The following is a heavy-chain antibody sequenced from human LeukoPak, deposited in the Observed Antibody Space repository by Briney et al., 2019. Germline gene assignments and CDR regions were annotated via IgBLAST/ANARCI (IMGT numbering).Heavy chain of an antibody. Sequence: SETLSLTCTVSGGSISSYYWSWIRQPAGKGLEWIGRIYTSGSTNYNPSRKSRVTMSVDTSKNQFSLKLSSVTAADTAVYYCARVGMTTVTNSWFDPWGQGTLVTVSS. J-gene: IGHJ5*02. V-gene: IGHV4-4*07. D-gene: IGHD4-17*01. CDR1: GGSISSYY. CDR2: IYTSGST. CDR3: ARVGMTTVTNSWFDP.